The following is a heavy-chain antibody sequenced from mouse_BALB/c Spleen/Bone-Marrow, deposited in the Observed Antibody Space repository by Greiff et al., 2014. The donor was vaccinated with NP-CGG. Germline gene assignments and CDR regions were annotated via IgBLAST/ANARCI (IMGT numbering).Heavy chain of an antibody. D-gene: IGHD2-4*01. J-gene: IGHJ3*01. Sequence: EVQLQQSGAELVKPGASVKISCKASDFSFTEYFMNWVKQSHGKSLEWIGRINPYNGDTFYNQKFKGKATLAVDRSSSTAHMELMSRTSDDAAVYYCRRVDGSTMIITYWGQGTLVTVSA. CDR3: RRVDGSTMIITY. CDR1: DFSFTEYF. V-gene: IGHV1-37*01. CDR2: INPYNGDT.